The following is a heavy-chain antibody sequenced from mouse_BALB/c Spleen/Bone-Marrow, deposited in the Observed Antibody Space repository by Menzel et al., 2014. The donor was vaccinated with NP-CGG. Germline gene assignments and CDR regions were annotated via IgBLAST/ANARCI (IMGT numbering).Heavy chain of an antibody. CDR1: GYTLTNYW. Sequence: QVQLKDSGAELVRPGTSVKISCKASGYTLTNYWLGWVKQRPGHGLEWIGDIYPGGGYTNYNEKFKGKATLTADTSSSTAYMQLSSLTSEDSAVYFCARRGTGVDYWGQGTTLTVSS. D-gene: IGHD4-1*01. V-gene: IGHV1-63*02. CDR3: ARRGTGVDY. J-gene: IGHJ2*01. CDR2: IYPGGGYT.